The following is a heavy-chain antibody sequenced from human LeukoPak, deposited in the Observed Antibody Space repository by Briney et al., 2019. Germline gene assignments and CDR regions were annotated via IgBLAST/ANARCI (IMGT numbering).Heavy chain of an antibody. Sequence: ASVTVSFKASGYTFTSYDINWVRQATGQGLEWMGWMNPNSGNTGYAQKFQGRVTMTRNTSISTAYMELSSLRSEDTAVYYCARDFPIAAFDYWGQGTLVTVSS. J-gene: IGHJ4*02. D-gene: IGHD2-15*01. CDR2: MNPNSGNT. CDR1: GYTFTSYD. CDR3: ARDFPIAAFDY. V-gene: IGHV1-8*01.